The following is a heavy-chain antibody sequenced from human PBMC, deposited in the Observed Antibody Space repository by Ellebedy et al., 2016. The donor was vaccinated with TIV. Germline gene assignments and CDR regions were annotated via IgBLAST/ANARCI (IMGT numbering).Heavy chain of an antibody. CDR3: ARDPFGQYYYYYMDV. Sequence: GGSLRLSXAASGLTFSNYAMSWVRQAPGKGLEWVSAISGSGGSTYYADSVKGRFTISRDNSKNTLYLQMNSLRAEDTAVYYCARDPFGQYYYYYMDVWGKGTTVTVSS. CDR2: ISGSGGST. D-gene: IGHD3-10*01. J-gene: IGHJ6*03. V-gene: IGHV3-23*01. CDR1: GLTFSNYA.